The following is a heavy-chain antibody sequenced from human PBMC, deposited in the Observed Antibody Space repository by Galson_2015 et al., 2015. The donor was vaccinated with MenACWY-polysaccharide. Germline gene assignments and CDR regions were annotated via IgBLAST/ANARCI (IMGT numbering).Heavy chain of an antibody. V-gene: IGHV3-53*01. Sequence: SLRLSCAASGFTVGGLYMSWVRQAPGKRPEWVSIMYSGGFTKYEESVKGRFTLSIDISENTVYLQMNSLKVEDTAVYYCARGAQRFFDYWGQGRLVTVPA. CDR1: GFTVGGLY. CDR3: ARGAQRFFDY. CDR2: MYSGGFT. J-gene: IGHJ4*02.